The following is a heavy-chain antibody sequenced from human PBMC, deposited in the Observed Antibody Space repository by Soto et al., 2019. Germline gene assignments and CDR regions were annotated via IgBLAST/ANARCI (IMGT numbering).Heavy chain of an antibody. CDR2: INHSGST. Sequence: PSETLSLTCAVYGGSFSGYYWSWIRQPPGKGLEWIGEINHSGSTNYNPSLKSRVTISVDTSKNQFSLKLSSVTAADTAVYYCARGVYDFWSGQYYYYGMDVWGQGTTVTVSS. V-gene: IGHV4-34*01. J-gene: IGHJ6*02. CDR1: GGSFSGYY. CDR3: ARGVYDFWSGQYYYYGMDV. D-gene: IGHD3-3*01.